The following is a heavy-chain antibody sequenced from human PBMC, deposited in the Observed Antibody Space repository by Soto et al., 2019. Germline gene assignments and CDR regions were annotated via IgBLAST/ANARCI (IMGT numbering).Heavy chain of an antibody. CDR1: GVTCDTYG. CDR2: INSDGTIS. Sequence: PGGSLRLCCAASGVTCDTYGMKWVGQAPGKGPEWLSGINSDGTISSYADSVKGRFTISRDNARNTLSLQMNSLRADDTAVYYCARLSGDQYAFLPYGMDAPGQGTTVTASS. D-gene: IGHD2-21*01. CDR3: ARLSGDQYAFLPYGMDA. V-gene: IGHV3-74*01. J-gene: IGHJ6*02.